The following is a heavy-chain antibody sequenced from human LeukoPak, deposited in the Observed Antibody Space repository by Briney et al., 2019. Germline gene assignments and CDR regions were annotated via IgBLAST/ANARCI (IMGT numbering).Heavy chain of an antibody. D-gene: IGHD4-17*01. CDR3: ARGAVTLGDY. Sequence: ASVKVSCKASGYSFVLYGISWVRQAPGHGPEWMGWISTYNGNTKYAQNLQGRLTLTTDTSTSTAYMELRNLISDDTAVYYCARGAVTLGDYWGQGTLVTVSS. J-gene: IGHJ4*02. CDR1: GYSFVLYG. CDR2: ISTYNGNT. V-gene: IGHV1-18*01.